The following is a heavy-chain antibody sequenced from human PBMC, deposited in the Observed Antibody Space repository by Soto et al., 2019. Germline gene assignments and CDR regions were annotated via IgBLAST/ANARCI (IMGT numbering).Heavy chain of an antibody. J-gene: IGHJ4*02. V-gene: IGHV4-30-4*01. CDR2: IYYSGRT. Sequence: ASETLSLTCTVSGGSISSGDYYWSWIRQPPEKGLEWTGYIYYSGRTYYSPSLKSRVTISVDTSKNQFSLKLSSVTAADTAVYYCSSAGRNIYDYWGQGTLVIVSS. CDR1: GGSISSGDYY. CDR3: SSAGRNIYDY. D-gene: IGHD2-15*01.